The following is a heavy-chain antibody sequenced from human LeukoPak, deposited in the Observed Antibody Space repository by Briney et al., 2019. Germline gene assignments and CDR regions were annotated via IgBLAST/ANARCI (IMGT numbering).Heavy chain of an antibody. V-gene: IGHV3-53*01. CDR1: GFTVSSNY. J-gene: IGHJ4*02. CDR3: ASRRDYDFWSGPFPDY. D-gene: IGHD3-3*01. Sequence: PGGSLRLSCAASGFTVSSNYMSWVRQAPGKGLEWVSVVYSSGSTHYADSVKGRFTISRDNSKNTLYLQMNSLRAEDTAVYYCASRRDYDFWSGPFPDYWGQGTLVTVSS. CDR2: VYSSGST.